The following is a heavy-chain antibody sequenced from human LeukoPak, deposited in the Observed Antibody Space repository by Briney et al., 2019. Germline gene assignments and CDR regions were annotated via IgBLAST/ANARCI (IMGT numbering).Heavy chain of an antibody. D-gene: IGHD6-13*01. CDR2: ISTDGSST. V-gene: IGHV3-74*01. CDR3: TGHHQAYSRTY. J-gene: IGHJ4*02. Sequence: GGSLRLSCAASGFTFSYYWMHWVRQAPGKGLVWVSRISTDGSSTTYADSVKGRFTISRDNAKSTLFLQMNSLRAEDTAVYYCTGHHQAYSRTYWGQGTLVTVSS. CDR1: GFTFSYYW.